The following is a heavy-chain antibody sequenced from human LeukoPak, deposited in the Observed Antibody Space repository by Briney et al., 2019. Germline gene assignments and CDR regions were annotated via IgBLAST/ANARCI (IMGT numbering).Heavy chain of an antibody. J-gene: IGHJ3*02. CDR2: IYTSEST. Sequence: SETLSLACTVSGGSISSYYWGWIRQPAGKGLEWIGRIYTSESTNYNPSLKSRVTISVDTSKNQFSLKLSSVTAADTAVYYCARGARCSGGSCYSASAKFGAFDIWGQGTMVTVSS. V-gene: IGHV4-4*07. D-gene: IGHD2-15*01. CDR1: GGSISSYY. CDR3: ARGARCSGGSCYSASAKFGAFDI.